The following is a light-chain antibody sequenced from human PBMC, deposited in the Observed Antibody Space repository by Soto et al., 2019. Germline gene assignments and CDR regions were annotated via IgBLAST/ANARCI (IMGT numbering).Light chain of an antibody. CDR1: QSIVYSDGNTY. V-gene: IGKV2-30*01. CDR2: KVS. CDR3: RQGTHWPPWT. Sequence: DVVMTQSPLSLPVTLGQPASISCRSSQSIVYSDGNTYLNWFQQRPGQSPRRLIYKVSNRDSGVPDRFSGSGSGTDFTLKISRVEAEDVGVYYCRQGTHWPPWTFGQGTKVEIK. J-gene: IGKJ1*01.